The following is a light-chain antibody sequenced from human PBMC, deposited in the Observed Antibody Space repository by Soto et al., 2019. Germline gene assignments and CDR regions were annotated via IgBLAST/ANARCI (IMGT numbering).Light chain of an antibody. Sequence: DIQMTQSPSSLSASVGDRVTITCRASQGIRSDLGWYQQKPGNAPKRLIYAASILQSGVPSRFSGSRSGTEFTLTISSLQPEDFATYYCLQHNSFPGTFGQGTKVEIK. CDR1: QGIRSD. J-gene: IGKJ1*01. CDR3: LQHNSFPGT. CDR2: AAS. V-gene: IGKV1-17*01.